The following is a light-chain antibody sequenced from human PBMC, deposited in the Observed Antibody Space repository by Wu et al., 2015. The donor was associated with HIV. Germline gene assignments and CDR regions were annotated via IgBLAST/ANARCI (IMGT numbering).Light chain of an antibody. CDR2: VHP. Sequence: GERDHPPPARAESSSIGTETFRPGTSRNLATAPTATSSMVHPSGPLGIPATFIGSGSGTEFTLTISSLQSEDFAVYYCQLSNNWPWTFGQGTKVEIK. CDR1: SSSIGTET. V-gene: IGKV3-15*01. CDR3: QLSNNWPWT. J-gene: IGKJ1*01.